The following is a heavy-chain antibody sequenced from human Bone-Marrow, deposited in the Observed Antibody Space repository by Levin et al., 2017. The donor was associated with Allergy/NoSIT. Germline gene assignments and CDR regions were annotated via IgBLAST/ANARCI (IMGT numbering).Heavy chain of an antibody. D-gene: IGHD6-19*01. CDR1: GGSIVSGDYY. J-gene: IGHJ3*02. Sequence: PSETLSLTCTVSGGSIVSGDYYWSWIRQPAGKGLEWIGRIYTSGDANYNPSLRGRVTISEDTSKNQFSLKLSSVTDADTAVYYCARQGAVAGKVRAFDIWGQGSMVTISS. V-gene: IGHV4-61*02. CDR3: ARQGAVAGKVRAFDI. CDR2: IYTSGDA.